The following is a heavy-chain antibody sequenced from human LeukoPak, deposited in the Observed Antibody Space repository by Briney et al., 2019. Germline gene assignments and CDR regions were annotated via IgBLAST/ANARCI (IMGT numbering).Heavy chain of an antibody. J-gene: IGHJ3*02. V-gene: IGHV3-21*01. CDR3: ARVESDAFDI. CDR1: GFTFSSYS. Sequence: GGSLRLSCTASGFTFSSYSMNWVRQAPGKGLEWVSSISSSSSYIYYADSVKGRFTISRDNAKNSLYLQMNSLRAEDTAVYYCARVESDAFDIWGQGTMVTVSS. CDR2: ISSSSSYI.